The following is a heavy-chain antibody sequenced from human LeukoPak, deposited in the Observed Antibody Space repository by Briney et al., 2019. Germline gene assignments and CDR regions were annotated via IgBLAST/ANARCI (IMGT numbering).Heavy chain of an antibody. CDR2: INWNGAGT. J-gene: IGHJ4*02. D-gene: IGHD1-7*01. CDR3: ARGSPYNWNYAPFDY. V-gene: IGHV3-20*04. CDR1: GFTFDDYG. Sequence: GGSLRLSCAASGFTFDDYGRSWVRQAPGKGLEWVCGINWNGAGTGYADSVKGRFTISRDNAKNSVYLQMNSLRAEDTAVYYCARGSPYNWNYAPFDYWGQGTLVTVSS.